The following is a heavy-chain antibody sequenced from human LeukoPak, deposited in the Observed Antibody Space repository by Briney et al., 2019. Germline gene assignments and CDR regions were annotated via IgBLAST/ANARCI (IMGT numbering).Heavy chain of an antibody. Sequence: GGSLRLSCAASGFTFDDYAMHWVRQAPGKGLEWVSGISWNSGSIGYADSVKGRFTISRDNAKNSLYLRMNSLRAEDTALYYCAKASPPSGFFDCWGQGTLVTVSS. CDR1: GFTFDDYA. D-gene: IGHD6-19*01. CDR2: ISWNSGSI. V-gene: IGHV3-9*01. CDR3: AKASPPSGFFDC. J-gene: IGHJ4*02.